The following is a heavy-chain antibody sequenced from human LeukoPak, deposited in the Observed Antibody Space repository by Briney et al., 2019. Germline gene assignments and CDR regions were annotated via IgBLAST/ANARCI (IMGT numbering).Heavy chain of an antibody. V-gene: IGHV4-4*07. J-gene: IGHJ4*02. D-gene: IGHD6-13*01. CDR1: GGSISSDY. Sequence: PSETLSLTCTVSGGSISSDYWSWIRQSAGKGLEWIGRMHSGGGANYNPSLKSRVTMSVDTSKNQLSLKLNSVTAADTAIYYCARGAGPFDYWGQGTLVTVSS. CDR3: ARGAGPFDY. CDR2: MHSGGGA.